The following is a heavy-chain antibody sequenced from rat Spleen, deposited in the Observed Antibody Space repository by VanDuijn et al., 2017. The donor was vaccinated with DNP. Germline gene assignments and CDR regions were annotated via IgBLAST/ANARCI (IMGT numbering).Heavy chain of an antibody. D-gene: IGHD4-1*01. J-gene: IGHJ3*01. CDR2: ISTSGDST. V-gene: IGHV5-46*01. CDR1: GFIFSSFP. CDR3: ATQGFGTDHVDWFAY. Sequence: EVQLVESGGGLVQPGRSMKLSCVASGFIFSSFPMAWVRQAPTKGLEWLATISTSGDSTYYRDSVKGRFPISRDNAKTTLYLQMDSLRPEDTATYYCATQGFGTDHVDWFAYWGQGTLVTVSS.